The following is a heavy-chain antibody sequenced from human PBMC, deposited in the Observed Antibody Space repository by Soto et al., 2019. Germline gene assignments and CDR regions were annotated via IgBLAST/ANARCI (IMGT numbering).Heavy chain of an antibody. CDR3: ARVKSSGTNLHYYYYMDV. Sequence: EVQLVESGGGLVKPGGSLRLSCAASGFTFSSYSMNWVRQAPGKGLEWVSSISSSSSYIYYADSVKGRFTITRDNAKNSRYLQMNSLRAEDTAVYYCARVKSSGTNLHYYYYMDVWGKGTTVTVSS. V-gene: IGHV3-21*01. D-gene: IGHD1-1*01. J-gene: IGHJ6*03. CDR2: ISSSSSYI. CDR1: GFTFSSYS.